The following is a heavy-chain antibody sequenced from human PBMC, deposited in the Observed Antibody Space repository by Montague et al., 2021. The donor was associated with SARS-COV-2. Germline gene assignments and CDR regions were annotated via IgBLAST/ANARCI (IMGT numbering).Heavy chain of an antibody. Sequence: SETLSLTCTVSGGSISSSSYYWGWIRQPPGKGLEWIGSIFYSGSTDYNPSLKSRVTISVDTSKNQFSLKLSSVTAADTAVHYCASMVQAQVYYFDYWGQGTLVTVSS. V-gene: IGHV4-39*01. D-gene: IGHD3-10*01. CDR2: IFYSGST. CDR1: GGSISSSSYY. CDR3: ASMVQAQVYYFDY. J-gene: IGHJ4*02.